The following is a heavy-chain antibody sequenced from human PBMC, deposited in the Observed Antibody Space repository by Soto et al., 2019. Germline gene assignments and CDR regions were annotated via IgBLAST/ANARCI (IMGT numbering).Heavy chain of an antibody. Sequence: SETLSLTCTVSGDCISDSRDYWGWIRQPPGKGLEWIGSIYYDGSTYYTPSLKSRVTISADMSKNQFSLNLSSVTAADTALYCCARVSEARFDYWGQGTLVTVSS. CDR2: IYYDGST. CDR3: ARVSEARFDY. CDR1: GDCISDSRDY. J-gene: IGHJ4*02. V-gene: IGHV4-39*01.